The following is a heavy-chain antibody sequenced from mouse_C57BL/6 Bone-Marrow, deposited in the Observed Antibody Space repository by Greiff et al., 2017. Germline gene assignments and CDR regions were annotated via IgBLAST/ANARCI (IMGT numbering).Heavy chain of an antibody. D-gene: IGHD1-1*01. V-gene: IGHV1-36*01. CDR3: ARESFYYGRSYAMDY. CDR2: VYPYNGGT. Sequence: VHVKQSGPVLVKPGPSVKISCKASGFTFTDYYMHWVKQSHGKSLEWIGLVYPYNGGTSYNQKFKGKATLTVDTSSSTAYMELNSLTSEDSAVYYCARESFYYGRSYAMDYWGQGTSVTVSS. J-gene: IGHJ4*01. CDR1: GFTFTDYY.